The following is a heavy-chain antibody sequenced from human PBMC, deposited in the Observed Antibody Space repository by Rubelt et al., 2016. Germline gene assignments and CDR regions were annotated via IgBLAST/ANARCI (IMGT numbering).Heavy chain of an antibody. CDR3: ARVGDTGYYYYYGMDV. Sequence: QVQLQESGPGLVKPSETLSLTCTVSGGSISSYYWSWIRQPPGKGLEWIGYIYYSGSTNYNPSLKSRVTISVETSKNQVSLRLSSVTAADTAVYYCARVGDTGYYYYYGMDVWGQGTTVAVSS. CDR2: IYYSGST. V-gene: IGHV4-59*01. J-gene: IGHJ6*02. D-gene: IGHD3-16*01. CDR1: GGSISSYY.